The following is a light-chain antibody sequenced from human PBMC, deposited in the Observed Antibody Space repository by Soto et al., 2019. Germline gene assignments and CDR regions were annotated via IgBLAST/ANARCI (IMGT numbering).Light chain of an antibody. V-gene: IGLV3-21*02. Sequence: SYELTQPPSVSVAPGLTATITCGGDNIGNKVVHWYQQKPGQAPVLVVYDDRDRPSGIPERFSGSNSGNTGTLTISRVEAGDEADYHCQVWDTSDPRVMFGGGTKLTVL. J-gene: IGLJ3*02. CDR3: QVWDTSDPRVM. CDR1: NIGNKV. CDR2: DDR.